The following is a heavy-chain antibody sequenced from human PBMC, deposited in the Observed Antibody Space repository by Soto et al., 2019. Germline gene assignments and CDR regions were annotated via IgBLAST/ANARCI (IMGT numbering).Heavy chain of an antibody. CDR2: ISGSGGST. CDR1: GFTFSSYA. V-gene: IGHV3-23*01. D-gene: IGHD1-7*01. Sequence: SLRLSCAASGFTFSSYAMSWVRQAPGKGLEWVSAISGSGGSTYYADSVKGRFTISRDNSKNTLYLQMNSLRAEDTAVYYCAKGIEWVGGIIASCGTANYAQNFQGRVTISADDSTSTAYLELSSLRAEDTAVYYCARDRPPYYYYDSSEWGQGTLVTVSS. J-gene: IGHJ4*02. CDR3: AKGIEWVGGIIASCGTANYAQNFQGRVTISADDSTSTAYLELSSLRAEDTAVYYCARDRPPYYYYDSSE.